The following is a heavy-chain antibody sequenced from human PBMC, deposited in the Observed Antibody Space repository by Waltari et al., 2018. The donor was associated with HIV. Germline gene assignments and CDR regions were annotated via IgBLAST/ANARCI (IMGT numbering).Heavy chain of an antibody. CDR1: GFTFSSYA. V-gene: IGHV3-30*18. D-gene: IGHD6-19*01. CDR3: AKGASGWSPGY. Sequence: QVHLVESGGGVVQPGRSLRLPCAASGFTFSSYAMHWVRQAPGKGLEWVAVISYHGDDKYYADSVKGRFTISRDNSKNTLYLQMNSLRAEDTAVYYCAKGASGWSPGYWGQGTLVTVPS. J-gene: IGHJ4*02. CDR2: ISYHGDDK.